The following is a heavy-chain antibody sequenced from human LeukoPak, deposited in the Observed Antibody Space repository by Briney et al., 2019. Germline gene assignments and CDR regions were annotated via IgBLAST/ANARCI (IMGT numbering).Heavy chain of an antibody. D-gene: IGHD6-13*01. Sequence: SETLSLTCAVYGGSFSGYYWSWIRQPPGKGLEWIGEINHSGSTNYNPSLKSRVTISVDTSKNQFSLKLSSVTAADTAVYYCARGQRIAAAGTRYFQHWGRGTLVTVSS. CDR3: ARGQRIAAAGTRYFQH. CDR1: GGSFSGYY. V-gene: IGHV4-34*01. CDR2: INHSGST. J-gene: IGHJ1*01.